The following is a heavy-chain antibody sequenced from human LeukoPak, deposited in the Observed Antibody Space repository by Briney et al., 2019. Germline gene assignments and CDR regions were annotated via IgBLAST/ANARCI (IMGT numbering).Heavy chain of an antibody. CDR1: GGSISSGSYY. CDR2: IYTSGST. J-gene: IGHJ5*02. V-gene: IGHV4-61*02. Sequence: SETLSLTCTVSGGSISSGSYYWSWIRQPAGKGLEWIGRIYTSGSTNYNPSLKSRVTISVDTSKNQFSLKLSSVTAADPAVSYCARGTYSDFCSGYFQNTWFDPWGQGTLVTVSS. D-gene: IGHD3-3*01. CDR3: ARGTYSDFCSGYFQNTWFDP.